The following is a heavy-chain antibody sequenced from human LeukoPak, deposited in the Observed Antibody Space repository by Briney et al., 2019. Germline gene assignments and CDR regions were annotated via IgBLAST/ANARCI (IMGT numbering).Heavy chain of an antibody. D-gene: IGHD3-16*01. V-gene: IGHV3-30*04. J-gene: IGHJ2*01. CDR2: ISYDGSNK. CDR3: ARDRGGDGNWYFDL. CDR1: GFTFSSYA. Sequence: GGSLRLSCAASGFTFSSYAMDWVRQGPGKGLEWVAVISYDGSNKYYADSVKGRFTISRDNSKNTLYLQMNSLRAEDTAVYYCARDRGGDGNWYFDLWGRGTLVTVSS.